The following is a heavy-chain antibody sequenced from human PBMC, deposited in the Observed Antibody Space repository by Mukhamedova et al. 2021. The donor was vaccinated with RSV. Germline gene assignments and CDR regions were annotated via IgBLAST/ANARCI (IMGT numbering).Heavy chain of an antibody. D-gene: IGHD6-19*01. V-gene: IGHV3-23*01. Sequence: SWVRQAPGKGLEWVPAISGSGGSTYYADSVKGRFTISRDNSKNTLYLQMNSLRAEDTAVYYCAKSRRAVAGLDAFDIWGQGTMVT. CDR2: ISGSGGST. J-gene: IGHJ3*02. CDR3: AKSRRAVAGLDAFDI.